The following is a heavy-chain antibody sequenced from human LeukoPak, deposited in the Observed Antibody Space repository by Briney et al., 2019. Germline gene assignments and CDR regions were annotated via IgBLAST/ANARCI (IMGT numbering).Heavy chain of an antibody. CDR3: ARHRHAGDRRNYWYFDL. CDR1: GGSISSYY. J-gene: IGHJ2*01. Sequence: SETLSLTCTVSGGSISSYYWSWIRQPPGKGLEWIGYIYTSGSTNYNPSLKSRVTISVDTSKNQVSLKLSSVTAADTAVYYCARHRHAGDRRNYWYFDLWGRGTLVTVSS. V-gene: IGHV4-4*09. CDR2: IYTSGST. D-gene: IGHD2-21*02.